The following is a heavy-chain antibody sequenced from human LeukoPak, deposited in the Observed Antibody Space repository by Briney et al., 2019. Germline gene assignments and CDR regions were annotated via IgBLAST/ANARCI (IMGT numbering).Heavy chain of an antibody. CDR3: ARNLWFGEPTDSFNT. CDR1: GYTFNGYY. J-gene: IGHJ3*02. CDR2: INPNSGGI. V-gene: IGHV1-2*02. Sequence: ASVKVSCKASGYTFNGYYMHWVRQAPGQGLEWMGWINPNSGGINYAQDFQGRVTLTRDTSISTAYMELSRLRSDDTAMYYCARNLWFGEPTDSFNTWGQGTMVTVSS. D-gene: IGHD3-10*01.